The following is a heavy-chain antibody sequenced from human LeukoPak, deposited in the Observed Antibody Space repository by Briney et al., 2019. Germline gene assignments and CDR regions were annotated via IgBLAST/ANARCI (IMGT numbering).Heavy chain of an antibody. CDR3: ARDRQGITIFGVVQEYGMDV. CDR1: GFTFSSYA. CDR2: ISGSGITT. Sequence: GGSLRLSCAASGFTFSSYAMTWVRQAPGKGLEWVSSISGSGITTFNSDSVKGRFTISRDNAKNSLYLQMNSLRAEDTAVYYCARDRQGITIFGVVQEYGMDVWGQGTTVTVSS. D-gene: IGHD3-3*01. J-gene: IGHJ6*02. V-gene: IGHV3-23*01.